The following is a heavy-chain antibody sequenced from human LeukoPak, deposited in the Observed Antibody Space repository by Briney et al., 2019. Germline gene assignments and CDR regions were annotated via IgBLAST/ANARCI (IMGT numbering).Heavy chain of an antibody. Sequence: AGSLRLPCAASGFISSSYAMIWVRQAPAKRLERVSSISESGFTNYADYVKGRFTVSRDNSKNTLYVQMVSLRAEDTAVYYCAKSASGGNEWAGGLFDYWGQGTLVTVSS. J-gene: IGHJ4*02. V-gene: IGHV3-23*01. CDR1: GFISSSYA. D-gene: IGHD5-12*01. CDR2: ISESGFT. CDR3: AKSASGGNEWAGGLFDY.